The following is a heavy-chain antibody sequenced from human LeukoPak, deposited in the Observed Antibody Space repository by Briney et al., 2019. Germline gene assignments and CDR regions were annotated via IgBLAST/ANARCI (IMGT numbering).Heavy chain of an antibody. V-gene: IGHV4-59*01. Sequence: PSETLSLTCTVPGGSISSYYWSWIRQPPGKGLEWIGYIYYSGSTNYNPSLKSQVTISVDTSKNQFSLKLSSVTAADTAVYYCARLGPGATLDYWGQGTLVTVSS. J-gene: IGHJ4*02. CDR3: ARLGPGATLDY. CDR1: GGSISSYY. CDR2: IYYSGST. D-gene: IGHD1-26*01.